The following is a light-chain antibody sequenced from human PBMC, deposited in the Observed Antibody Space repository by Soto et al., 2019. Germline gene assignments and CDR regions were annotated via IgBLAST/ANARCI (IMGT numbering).Light chain of an antibody. J-gene: IGKJ2*01. CDR1: QSVSSN. Sequence: EIVMTQSSATVSVSPGERVSLSCRASQSVSSNLAWYQHKPGQAPRLLIYGASTRATGIAGRFSGSGSGTDFTLTISRLEPEDFAVYYCQQYGSSPYTFGQGTKVDIK. CDR3: QQYGSSPYT. V-gene: IGKV3-20*01. CDR2: GAS.